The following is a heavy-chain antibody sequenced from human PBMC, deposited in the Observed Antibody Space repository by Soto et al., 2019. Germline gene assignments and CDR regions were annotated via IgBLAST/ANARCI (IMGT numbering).Heavy chain of an antibody. J-gene: IGHJ6*02. CDR1: GYTFTGYY. D-gene: IGHD6-13*01. CDR2: INPNSGGT. V-gene: IGHV1-2*04. Sequence: GASVKVSCKASGYTFTGYYMHWVRQAPGQGLEWMGWINPNSGGTNYAQKFQGWVTMTRDTSISTAYMELSRLRSDDTAVYYCARARGDSSRWYEPEYGMEVWGQGTTVTVSS. CDR3: ARARGDSSRWYEPEYGMEV.